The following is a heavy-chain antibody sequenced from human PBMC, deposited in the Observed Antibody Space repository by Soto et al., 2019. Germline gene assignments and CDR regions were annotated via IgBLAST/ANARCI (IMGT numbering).Heavy chain of an antibody. CDR3: ANAHWCIAARRCSYFDY. Sequence: VXSVKVSYKASGYTFTDYYMHLVRHTPGQGLEWMGWINPNSGGTNYAQKFQGRVTMTRDTSISTAYMELSSLRSEETAVYYCANAHWCIAARRCSYFDYWGQGTLVTVSS. J-gene: IGHJ4*02. CDR2: INPNSGGT. V-gene: IGHV1-2*02. CDR1: GYTFTDYY. D-gene: IGHD6-6*01.